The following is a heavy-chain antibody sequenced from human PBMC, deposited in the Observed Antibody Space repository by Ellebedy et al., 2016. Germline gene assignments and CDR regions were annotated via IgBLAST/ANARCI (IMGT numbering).Heavy chain of an antibody. J-gene: IGHJ4*02. V-gene: IGHV3-23*01. Sequence: GGSLRLXXVASGFTFSSSAMSWVRQAPGKGPEWVAAISDRGVNPYYADAVKGRFTISRDNSKNTLYLQMNSLRAEDTAVYYCAKGGGRDFFDYWGQGTLVTVSS. D-gene: IGHD2-21*01. CDR1: GFTFSSSA. CDR3: AKGGGRDFFDY. CDR2: ISDRGVNP.